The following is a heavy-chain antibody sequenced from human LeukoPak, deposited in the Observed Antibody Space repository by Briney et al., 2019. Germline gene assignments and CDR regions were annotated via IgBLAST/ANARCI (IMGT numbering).Heavy chain of an antibody. V-gene: IGHV4-59*01. J-gene: IGHJ3*02. D-gene: IGHD3-9*01. CDR2: IYYSGST. CDR1: GGSISTYY. Sequence: SETLSLTCTVSGGSISTYYWSWIRQPPGKGLEWIGHIYYSGSTNYDPSLKSRVTISVDTSKNQFSLKLSSVTAADTAVYYCARGILTGPIYAFDNWGQGTVVTVSS. CDR3: ARGILTGPIYAFDN.